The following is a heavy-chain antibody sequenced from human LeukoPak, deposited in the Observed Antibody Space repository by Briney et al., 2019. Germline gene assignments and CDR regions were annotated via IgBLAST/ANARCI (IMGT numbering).Heavy chain of an antibody. CDR1: GGTFSSYA. Sequence: ASVKVSCKASGGTFSSYAISWVRRAPGQGLEWMGWINPNSGGTNYAQKFQGRVTMTRDTSISTAYMELSRLRSDDTAVYYCARDQGSRYCSSTSCYRIGDAFDIWGQGTMVTVSS. CDR3: ARDQGSRYCSSTSCYRIGDAFDI. CDR2: INPNSGGT. J-gene: IGHJ3*02. D-gene: IGHD2-2*02. V-gene: IGHV1-2*02.